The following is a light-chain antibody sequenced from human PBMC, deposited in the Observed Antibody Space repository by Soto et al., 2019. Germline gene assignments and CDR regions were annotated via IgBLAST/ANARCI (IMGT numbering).Light chain of an antibody. Sequence: ELVMTQSPATLSVSPGERATLSCRASQSVSINLAWYQQKPGQAPRLLIYGASTMATGIPARFSGSGSGTEFTLTLSSLQSEDFAVDHCQHYNIWPRTCTFGQGTKVELK. CDR1: QSVSIN. CDR3: QHYNIWPRTCT. CDR2: GAS. V-gene: IGKV3-15*01. J-gene: IGKJ1*01.